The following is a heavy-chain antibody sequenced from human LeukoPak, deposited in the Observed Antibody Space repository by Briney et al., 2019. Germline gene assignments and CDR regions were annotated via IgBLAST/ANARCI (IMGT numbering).Heavy chain of an antibody. D-gene: IGHD6-19*01. J-gene: IGHJ3*02. CDR3: ARGQWLEYDAFDI. CDR1: GGSISRYY. Sequence: PSETLSLTCTVSGGSISRYYWSWMRQPPGKGLEWIGYIHFSGSTSYNPSLKSRVTISVDTSKNQFSLNLSSVTAADTAVYYCARGQWLEYDAFDIWGQGTMVTVSS. CDR2: IHFSGST. V-gene: IGHV4-59*01.